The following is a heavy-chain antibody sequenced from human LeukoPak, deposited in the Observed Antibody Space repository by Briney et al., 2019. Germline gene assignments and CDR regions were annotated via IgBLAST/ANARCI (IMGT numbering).Heavy chain of an antibody. D-gene: IGHD6-19*01. CDR1: GYTFTGYY. CDR3: ARGPSIAVAGTDY. CDR2: INPNSGGS. Sequence: ASVKVSCKASGYTFTGYYMHWVRQAPGQGLEWMGWINPNSGGSNYAQQLQGRVTITTDTSTSTAYLELSSLSSDDTAVYYCARGPSIAVAGTDYWGQGTLVTVSA. V-gene: IGHV1-2*02. J-gene: IGHJ4*02.